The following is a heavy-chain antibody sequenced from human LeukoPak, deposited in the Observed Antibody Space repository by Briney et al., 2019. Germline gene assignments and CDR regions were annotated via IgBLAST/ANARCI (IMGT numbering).Heavy chain of an antibody. CDR3: ARDNRYYYDSSGYGYFDY. J-gene: IGHJ4*02. Sequence: ASVKVSCKASGYTFINYYMHWVRQAPGQGLEWMGIINPSGGSTSYAQKFQGRVTMTRDTSTSTVYMELSSLRSEDTAVYYCARDNRYYYDSSGYGYFDYWSQGTLVTVSS. D-gene: IGHD3-22*01. CDR2: INPSGGST. CDR1: GYTFINYY. V-gene: IGHV1-46*01.